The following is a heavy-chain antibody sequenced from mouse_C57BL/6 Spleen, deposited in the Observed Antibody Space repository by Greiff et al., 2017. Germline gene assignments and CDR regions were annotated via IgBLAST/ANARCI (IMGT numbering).Heavy chain of an antibody. Sequence: QVQLQQPGAELVKPGASVQLSCKASGYTFTSYWLHWVKQRPGQGLEWIGMIHPNSGSTNYNEKFKSKATLTVDKSPSTAYMQLSSLTSEDSAVYYCAREGDYVCLDYWGQGTTLTVSS. CDR3: AREGDYVCLDY. CDR2: IHPNSGST. V-gene: IGHV1-64*01. D-gene: IGHD2-4*01. CDR1: GYTFTSYW. J-gene: IGHJ2*01.